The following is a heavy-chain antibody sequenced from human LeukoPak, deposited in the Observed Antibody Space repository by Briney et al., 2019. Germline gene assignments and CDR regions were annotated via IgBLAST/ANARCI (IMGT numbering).Heavy chain of an antibody. D-gene: IGHD6-13*01. CDR3: AKDCRSSSWSSFDY. Sequence: GGSLRLSCAASGFTFSSYAMSWVRQAPGKGLEWVSAISGSGGSTYYADSVKGRFTISRDNSKNTLYLQMNSLRAEDTAVYYCAKDCRSSSWSSFDYWGREPWSPSPQ. J-gene: IGHJ4*02. V-gene: IGHV3-23*01. CDR1: GFTFSSYA. CDR2: ISGSGGST.